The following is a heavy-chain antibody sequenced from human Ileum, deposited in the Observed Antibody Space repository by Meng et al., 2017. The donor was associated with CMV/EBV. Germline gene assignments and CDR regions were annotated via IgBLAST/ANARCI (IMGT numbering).Heavy chain of an antibody. J-gene: IGHJ4*02. CDR2: IYPGDSDT. V-gene: IGHV5-51*01. CDR3: ARKIPAGQIDY. D-gene: IGHD2-2*01. CDR1: GFNVTTNYW. Sequence: GGSLRLSCTGSGFNVTTNYWIGWVRQMPGKGLEWMGLIYPGDSDTKYSPSFQGQVTISADRYINTAYLQWSSLKASDTAMYYCARKIPAGQIDYWGQGTLVTVSS.